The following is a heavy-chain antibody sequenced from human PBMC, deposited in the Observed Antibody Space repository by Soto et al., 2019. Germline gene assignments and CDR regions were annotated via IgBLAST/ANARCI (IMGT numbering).Heavy chain of an antibody. CDR2: IYSNGDT. CDR1: SDSMSSGGYY. J-gene: IGHJ6*02. Sequence: HSETLSLTCSVSSDSMSSGGYYWSWIRQHPGKGLEWIGYIYSNGDTYYNPSLKSRVTISVDTSKNQFSLNLTSVTAADTAVYYCARRGGSSSGYYYYAMDVWGQGTTVTVSS. CDR3: ARRGGSSSGYYYYAMDV. D-gene: IGHD6-6*01. V-gene: IGHV4-31*03.